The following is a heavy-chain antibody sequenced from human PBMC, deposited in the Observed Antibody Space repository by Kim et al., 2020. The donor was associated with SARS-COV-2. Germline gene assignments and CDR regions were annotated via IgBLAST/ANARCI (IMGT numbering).Heavy chain of an antibody. CDR2: ISGDTSRI. V-gene: IGHV3-48*01. D-gene: IGHD3-10*01. J-gene: IGHJ5*02. CDR3: ARAGLRLDTCFDR. Sequence: GGSLRLSCSASGFTFSCYGMNWVRQAPGKGLDWVSYISGDTSRIYYADSVKGRFTISRDNAGNSLDLQMNSLRAEDTAVYYCARAGLRLDTCFDRWGQG. CDR1: GFTFSCYG.